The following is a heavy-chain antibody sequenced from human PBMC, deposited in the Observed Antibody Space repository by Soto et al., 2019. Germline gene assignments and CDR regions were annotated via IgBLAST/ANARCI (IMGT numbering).Heavy chain of an antibody. CDR2: IDWDDDK. D-gene: IGHD3-22*01. J-gene: IGHJ4*02. V-gene: IGHV2-70*04. CDR1: GFSLSTSGMR. CDR3: ALPCYDSSSYLEY. Sequence: SGPTLVNPTQPLTLTCTFSGFSLSTSGMRVSWIRQPPGKALEWLARIDWDDDKFYSTSLKTRLTISKDTSKNQVVLTMPNMDPVDAATYFCALPCYDSSSYLEYWGQGTLVTVSS.